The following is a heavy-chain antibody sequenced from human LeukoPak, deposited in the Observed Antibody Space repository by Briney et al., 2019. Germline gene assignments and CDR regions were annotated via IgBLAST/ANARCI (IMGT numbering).Heavy chain of an antibody. D-gene: IGHD3-22*01. Sequence: GGSLRLSCAASGFTFSSYWMSWVRQAPGKGLEWAANIKQDGSEKYYVDSVKGRFTISRDNAKNSLYLQMNSLRAEDTAVYYCARGNYYDSSGYPQGFDYWGQGTLVTVSS. J-gene: IGHJ4*02. CDR1: GFTFSSYW. CDR3: ARGNYYDSSGYPQGFDY. V-gene: IGHV3-7*01. CDR2: IKQDGSEK.